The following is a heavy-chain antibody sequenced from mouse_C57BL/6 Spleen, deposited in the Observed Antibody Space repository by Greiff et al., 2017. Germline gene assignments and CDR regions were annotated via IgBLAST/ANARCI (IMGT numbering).Heavy chain of an antibody. D-gene: IGHD1-1*01. CDR2: INPSNGGT. Sequence: QVQLQQPGTELVKPGASVKLSCKASGYTFTSYWLHWVKQRPGQGLEWIGNINPSNGGTNYNEKFKSKVTLTVDKSSSTAYMQLSSLTSEDSAVYYCARDYYGSSLFAYWGQGTLVTVSA. J-gene: IGHJ3*01. CDR1: GYTFTSYW. CDR3: ARDYYGSSLFAY. V-gene: IGHV1-53*01.